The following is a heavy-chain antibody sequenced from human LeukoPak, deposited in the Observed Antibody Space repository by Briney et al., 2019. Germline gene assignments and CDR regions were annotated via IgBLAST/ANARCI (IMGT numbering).Heavy chain of an antibody. CDR2: IYHSGST. D-gene: IGHD3-10*01. V-gene: IGHV4-30-2*01. J-gene: IGHJ4*02. CDR1: GGSISSGGYS. CDR3: ARGLWSPFLDY. Sequence: PSQTLSLTCAVSGGSISSGGYSWSWIRQPPGKGLEWIGYIYHSGSTYYNPSLKSRVTISVDRSKNQFSLKLSSVTAADTAVYYCARGLWSPFLDYWGQGTLVTVSS.